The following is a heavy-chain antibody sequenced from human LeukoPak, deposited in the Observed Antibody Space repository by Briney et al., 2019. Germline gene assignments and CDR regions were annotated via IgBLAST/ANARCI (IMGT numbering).Heavy chain of an antibody. V-gene: IGHV3-66*01. J-gene: IGHJ4*02. Sequence: GESLNISCAASGFTVSSNYMSWVRQAPGKGLEWVSVIYSGGSTYYADSVKGRFTISRDNSKNTLYLQMNSLRAEDTAVYYCARAGIAAAGTFDYWGQGTLVTVSS. CDR3: ARAGIAAAGTFDY. CDR1: GFTVSSNY. CDR2: IYSGGST. D-gene: IGHD6-13*01.